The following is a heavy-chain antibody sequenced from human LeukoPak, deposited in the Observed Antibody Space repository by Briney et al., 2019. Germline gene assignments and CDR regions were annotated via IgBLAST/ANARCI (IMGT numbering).Heavy chain of an antibody. D-gene: IGHD6-13*01. J-gene: IGHJ4*02. CDR3: ARRGNSWYVVY. CDR2: ISAYNGNT. V-gene: IGHV1-18*01. Sequence: ASVKVSCKASGFTFTDYAISRGRQAPGQGLEWMGWISAYNGNTDYAQKLQGRVTMTTDTSTTTAYMELRSLRSDDTAVYYCARRGNSWYVVYWGQGTLVTVSS. CDR1: GFTFTDYA.